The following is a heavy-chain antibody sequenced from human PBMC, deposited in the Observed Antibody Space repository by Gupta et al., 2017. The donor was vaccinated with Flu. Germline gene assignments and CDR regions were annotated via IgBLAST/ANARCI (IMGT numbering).Heavy chain of an antibody. D-gene: IGHD6-13*01. V-gene: IGHV1-2*06. J-gene: IGHJ4*02. Sequence: QVQLVQSGAVVQKPGASVKVSCKASGYTFTGYYMHWVRQAHGQGVEWMGRINPNSGDTNYAQKCQGRVSMTRDTSISTANMELSRLRSDDTAVYYCARAPGIAAPGTAYWGQGTLVTVSS. CDR2: INPNSGDT. CDR1: GYTFTGYY. CDR3: ARAPGIAAPGTAY.